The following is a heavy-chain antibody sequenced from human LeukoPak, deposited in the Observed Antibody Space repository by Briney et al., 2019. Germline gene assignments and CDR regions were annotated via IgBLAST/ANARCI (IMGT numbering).Heavy chain of an antibody. CDR3: ARVSLSSGCLSN. J-gene: IGHJ4*02. CDR1: GFTFSNYW. CDR2: ISSDESIT. Sequence: GGSLRLSCAASGFTFSNYWMPWVRQAPGKGLVWVSRISSDESITSYADSVKGRFTISRDNAKNTLFLLMNGLRAEDTAVYYCARVSLSSGCLSNWGQGTLVTVSS. V-gene: IGHV3-74*01. D-gene: IGHD6-19*01.